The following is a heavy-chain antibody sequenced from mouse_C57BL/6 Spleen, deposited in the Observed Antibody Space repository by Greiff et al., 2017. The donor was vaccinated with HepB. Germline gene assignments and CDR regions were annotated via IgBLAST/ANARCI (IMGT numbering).Heavy chain of an antibody. D-gene: IGHD1-1*01. Sequence: VQLQQSGPGLVAPSQSLSITCTVSGFSLTSYGVSWVHQPPGKGLEWLGVIWGDGSTNYHSALISRLSISKDNSKSQVFLKLNSLQTDDTATYYCAVTTVRVFCDVWGTGTTVTVSS. CDR3: AVTTVRVFCDV. V-gene: IGHV2-3*01. J-gene: IGHJ1*03. CDR2: IWGDGST. CDR1: GFSLTSYG.